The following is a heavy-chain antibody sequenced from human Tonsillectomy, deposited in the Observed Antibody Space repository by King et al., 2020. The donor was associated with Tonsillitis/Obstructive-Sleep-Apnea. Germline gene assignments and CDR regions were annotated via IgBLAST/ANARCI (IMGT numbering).Heavy chain of an antibody. J-gene: IGHJ4*02. CDR2: INTNSGGT. Sequence: LVQSGAEVKKPGASVRVSCKATGYTFTNHYIHWVRQAPGQRLEWMGWINTNSGGTFYPQKFQGWVTMTTDTSITTAYLDLRSLKTDDTAVYFCARDRYGSRRYPTDNWGQGTLVTVSA. D-gene: IGHD3-16*02. CDR1: GYTFTNHY. CDR3: ARDRYGSRRYPTDN. V-gene: IGHV1-2*04.